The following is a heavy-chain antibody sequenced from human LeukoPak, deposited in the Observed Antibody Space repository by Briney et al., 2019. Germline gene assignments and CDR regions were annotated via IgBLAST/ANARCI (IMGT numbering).Heavy chain of an antibody. J-gene: IGHJ4*02. V-gene: IGHV1-2*02. Sequence: ASVKVSCKASGYTFTGYYMHWARQAPGQGLEWMGWINPNSGGTNYAQKFQGRVTMTRDTSISTAYMELSRLRSDDTAVYYCAIGIAAAGPKGAYWGQGTLVTVSS. CDR1: GYTFTGYY. CDR2: INPNSGGT. CDR3: AIGIAAAGPKGAY. D-gene: IGHD6-13*01.